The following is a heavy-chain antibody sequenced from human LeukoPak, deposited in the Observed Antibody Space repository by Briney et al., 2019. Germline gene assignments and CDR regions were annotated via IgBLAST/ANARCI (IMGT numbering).Heavy chain of an antibody. V-gene: IGHV3-74*01. Sequence: GGSLRLSCAASGFTFSSYWMNWVRQAPGKGLVWVLRINIDGSSTTYAESVKGRFTISRDNARNTLHLQMNSLRAEDTAVYYCARGVAAPYFDYWGQGTLVTVSS. CDR3: ARGVAAPYFDY. CDR2: INIDGSST. J-gene: IGHJ4*02. CDR1: GFTFSSYW. D-gene: IGHD6-13*01.